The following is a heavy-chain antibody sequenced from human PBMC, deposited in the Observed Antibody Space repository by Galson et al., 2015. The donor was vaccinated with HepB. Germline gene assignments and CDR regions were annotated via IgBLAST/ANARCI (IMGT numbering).Heavy chain of an antibody. J-gene: IGHJ4*02. CDR2: IRSQTFGGAT. CDR3: ARGRADINY. Sequence: SLRLSCATSGFTFGDHAMTWVRQAPGKGLEWVGFIRSQTFGGATEYAVSVKGRFTISRDDSKSIAYLQMNSLKTEDTAVYYCARGRADINYWGQGTLVTVSS. D-gene: IGHD2-15*01. CDR1: GFTFGDHA. V-gene: IGHV3-49*04.